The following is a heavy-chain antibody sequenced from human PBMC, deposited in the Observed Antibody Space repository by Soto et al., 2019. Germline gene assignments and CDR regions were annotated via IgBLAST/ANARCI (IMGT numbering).Heavy chain of an antibody. Sequence: EGQLAGSGGGWVQPGRYLRLSCFASGFSFNYYAMHWGRQAPGKSLEWVSGFSWNGGHIGYADSVKGRFTISRDNAENSLHLQIDILRPEDTALYYCVTVIGNVCSCRGCNLYFYYCVWGKGPTVTVSS. CDR2: FSWNGGHI. CDR3: VTVIGNVCSCRGCNLYFYYCV. CDR1: GFSFNYYA. V-gene: IGHV3-9*01. J-gene: IGHJ6*03. D-gene: IGHD2-15*01.